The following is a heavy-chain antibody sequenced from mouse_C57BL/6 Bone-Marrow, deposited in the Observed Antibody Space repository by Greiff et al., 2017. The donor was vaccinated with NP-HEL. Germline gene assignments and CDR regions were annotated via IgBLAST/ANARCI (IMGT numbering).Heavy chain of an antibody. J-gene: IGHJ4*01. CDR2: IYPNSGST. Sequence: QVHVKQPGAELVKPGASVTLSCKASGYTFTSYWMHWVQQRPGQGLEWIGVIYPNSGSTNHNEQFKSKATLTVDKSSRTAYMQLSSLTSEDSAVYYGARGGCYYAMDYWGQGTSVTVSS. CDR3: ARGGCYYAMDY. D-gene: IGHD3-3*01. V-gene: IGHV1-64*01. CDR1: GYTFTSYW.